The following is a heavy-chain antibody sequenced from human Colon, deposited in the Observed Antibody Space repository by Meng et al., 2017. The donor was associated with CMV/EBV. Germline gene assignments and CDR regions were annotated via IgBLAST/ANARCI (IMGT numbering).Heavy chain of an antibody. CDR3: ARDGQRISVVWGVPNWFDP. CDR2: MFYSGST. Sequence: GSLRLSCTVSGDSIRSSGYYWAWIRQPPGKGLEWIRSMFYSGSTYYSASLKSRVTMSIDTSKNQVSLKLTSVTAADTAVYYCARDGQRISVVWGVPNWFDPWGQGTLVTVSS. D-gene: IGHD3-10*01. V-gene: IGHV4-39*07. CDR1: GDSIRSSGYY. J-gene: IGHJ5*02.